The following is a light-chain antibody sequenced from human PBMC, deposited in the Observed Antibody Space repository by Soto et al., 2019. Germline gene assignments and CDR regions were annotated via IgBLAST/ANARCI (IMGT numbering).Light chain of an antibody. J-gene: IGLJ2*01. CDR2: ANT. CDR3: QSYDDSLGGHVI. CDR1: SSYIGKGYD. V-gene: IGLV1-40*01. Sequence: QSVLTQPPSVSGAPGQSVTISCTGSSSYIGKGYDVHWYQQLPGTAPKLLIYANTNRPSGVPDRFSGSKSGTSASLAITGLQAEDEADYYCQSYDDSLGGHVIFGGGTKVTVL.